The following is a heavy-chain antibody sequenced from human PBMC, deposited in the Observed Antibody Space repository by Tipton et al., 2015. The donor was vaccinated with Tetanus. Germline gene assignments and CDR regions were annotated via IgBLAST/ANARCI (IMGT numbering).Heavy chain of an antibody. V-gene: IGHV3-15*01. CDR2: IKSKTDGGTT. CDR3: TTGAPITGVSFDY. CDR1: GFTFSNAW. J-gene: IGHJ4*02. D-gene: IGHD1-20*01. Sequence: CAASGFTFSNAWMSWVRQAPGKGLEWVGRIKSKTDGGTTDYAAPVKGRFTISRDDSKNTLYLQMNSLKTEDTAVYYCTTGAPITGVSFDYWGQGTLVTVSS.